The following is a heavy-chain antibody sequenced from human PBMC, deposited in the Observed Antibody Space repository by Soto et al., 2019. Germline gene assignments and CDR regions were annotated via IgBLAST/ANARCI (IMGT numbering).Heavy chain of an antibody. V-gene: IGHV4-34*01. CDR1: GGSFSGYY. J-gene: IGHJ5*02. D-gene: IGHD6-6*01. CDR3: ARARIAARPIDP. Sequence: QVQLQQWGAGLLKPSETLSLTCAVYGGSFSGYYWSWIRQPPGKGLEWIVEINHSGSTNYNPSLKSRVTISVDTSKNQFSLKLSSVTAADTAVYYCARARIAARPIDPWGQGTLVTVSS. CDR2: INHSGST.